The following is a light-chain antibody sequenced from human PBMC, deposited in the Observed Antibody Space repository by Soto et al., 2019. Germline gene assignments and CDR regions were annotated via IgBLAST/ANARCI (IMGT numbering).Light chain of an antibody. CDR3: QQRSNWPRLT. CDR1: QTVSSY. Sequence: EIVLTQSPATLSLSPGERVTLSCRASQTVSSYLAWYQQKPGQAPRLLIYDASNRATGIPARFSGSGSGTDFTLIIASLEPEDSAVYYCQQRSNWPRLTFGGGTKVELK. J-gene: IGKJ4*01. V-gene: IGKV3-11*01. CDR2: DAS.